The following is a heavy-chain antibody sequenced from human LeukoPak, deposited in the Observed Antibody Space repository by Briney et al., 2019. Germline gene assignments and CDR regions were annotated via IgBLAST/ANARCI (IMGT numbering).Heavy chain of an antibody. CDR2: IYHSGST. Sequence: SETLSLTRAVSGGSISSGDYSWSWIRQPPGKGLEWIGYIYHSGSTLYNPSLKSRVTISLDRSKNQFSLKLTSVTAADTAVYYCAGDYGSGSYRFDYWGQGTLVTASS. CDR3: AGDYGSGSYRFDY. CDR1: GGSISSGDYS. D-gene: IGHD3-10*01. V-gene: IGHV4-30-2*01. J-gene: IGHJ4*02.